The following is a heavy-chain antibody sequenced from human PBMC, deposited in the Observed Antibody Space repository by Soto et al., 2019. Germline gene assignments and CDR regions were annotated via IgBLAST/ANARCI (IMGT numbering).Heavy chain of an antibody. J-gene: IGHJ4*02. D-gene: IGHD4-17*01. Sequence: SETLSLTCTVSGASISSSGYYWGWIRQPPGKGLEWIGSIYFSGSTYYNASLKSRVTISVDTSKKQFSLKLSSVTAADTAVYYCAKRPDSGGNSYYFDYWGQGTLVTVSS. CDR3: AKRPDSGGNSYYFDY. CDR1: GASISSSGYY. CDR2: IYFSGST. V-gene: IGHV4-39*01.